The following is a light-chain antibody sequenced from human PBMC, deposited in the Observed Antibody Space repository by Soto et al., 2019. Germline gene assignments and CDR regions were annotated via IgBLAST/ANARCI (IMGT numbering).Light chain of an antibody. CDR3: QQSYSTSPLT. CDR2: AAS. Sequence: DIQMTQSPSSLSASVGDRVTITCRASQSISSYLNWYQQKPGKAPKLLIYAASSLQSGVPSRFIGSGSGTDFTLTISSLQPEDFATYYCQQSYSTSPLTFGGGTEVEIK. CDR1: QSISSY. J-gene: IGKJ4*01. V-gene: IGKV1-39*01.